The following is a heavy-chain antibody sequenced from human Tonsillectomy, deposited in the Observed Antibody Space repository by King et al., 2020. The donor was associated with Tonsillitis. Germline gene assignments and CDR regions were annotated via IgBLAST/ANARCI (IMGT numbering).Heavy chain of an antibody. D-gene: IGHD2-15*01. Sequence: VQLVESGGGLVQPGGSLRLSCAASGFTFSSYWMNGVPHAPGKGLVWVSLINSDGSSTSNPVSVKGRFTISRDHAKKTHYLQMNSLRAEDTAVYYCARGDGWYYFDYWGQGTLVTVSS. CDR2: INSDGSST. V-gene: IGHV3-74*01. CDR1: GFTFSSYW. CDR3: ARGDGWYYFDY. J-gene: IGHJ4*02.